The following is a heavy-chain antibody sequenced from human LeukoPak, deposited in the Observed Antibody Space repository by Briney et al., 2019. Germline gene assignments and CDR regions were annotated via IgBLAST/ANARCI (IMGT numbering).Heavy chain of an antibody. Sequence: SVKVSCKASGGTFSSYAISWVRQAPGQGLEWMGRIIPILGIANYAQKFQGRVTITADKSTSTAYMELSSLRSEDTAVYYCARIDYCSSTSCYDWFDPWGQGTLVTVSS. CDR3: ARIDYCSSTSCYDWFDP. CDR1: GGTFSSYA. D-gene: IGHD2-2*01. J-gene: IGHJ5*02. CDR2: IIPILGIA. V-gene: IGHV1-69*04.